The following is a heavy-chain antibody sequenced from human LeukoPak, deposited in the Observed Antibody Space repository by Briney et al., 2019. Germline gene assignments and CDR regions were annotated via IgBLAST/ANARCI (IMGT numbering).Heavy chain of an antibody. J-gene: IGHJ4*02. CDR1: GYTFTGYY. CDR2: INPNSGGT. V-gene: IGHV1-2*02. CDR3: ARLGYIVATPGT. D-gene: IGHD5-12*01. Sequence: RASVKVSCKASGYTFTGYYMHWERQAPGQGLEWMGWINPNSGGTNYAQKFQGRVTMTRDTSISTAYMELSRLRSDDTAVYYCARLGYIVATPGTWGQGTLVTVSS.